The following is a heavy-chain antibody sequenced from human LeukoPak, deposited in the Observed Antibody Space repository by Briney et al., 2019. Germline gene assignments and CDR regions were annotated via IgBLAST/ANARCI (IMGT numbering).Heavy chain of an antibody. V-gene: IGHV4-34*01. CDR2: INHSGST. CDR1: GGSFSGYY. Sequence: SETLSLTCAVYGGSFSGYYWSWIRQPPGKGLEWIGEINHSGSTNYNPSLKSRVTISVDTSKNQFSLKLSSVTAADTAVYYCARHVIQRWLQFKYYFDYWGQGTLVTVSS. D-gene: IGHD5-24*01. J-gene: IGHJ4*02. CDR3: ARHVIQRWLQFKYYFDY.